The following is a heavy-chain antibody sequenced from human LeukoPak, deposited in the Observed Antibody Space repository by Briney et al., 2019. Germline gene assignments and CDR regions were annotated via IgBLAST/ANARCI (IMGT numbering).Heavy chain of an antibody. D-gene: IGHD3-22*01. J-gene: IGHJ4*02. Sequence: PGGALRLSCAASGFTFSSYSMNWVRQDPGKGLEWVSSISGSSSYIYYADSVKGRFTISRDNAKNSLYLQMNSLRAEDTAVYYCARALITTVPYFDYWGQGTLVTVSS. V-gene: IGHV3-21*01. CDR2: ISGSSSYI. CDR1: GFTFSSYS. CDR3: ARALITTVPYFDY.